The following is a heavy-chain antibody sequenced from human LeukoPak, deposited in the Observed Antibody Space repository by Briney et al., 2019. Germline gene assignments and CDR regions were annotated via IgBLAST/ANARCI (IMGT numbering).Heavy chain of an antibody. CDR1: GYTFTSYY. CDR2: INPSGGST. J-gene: IGHJ2*01. Sequence: ASVKVSCKASGYTFTSYYMHWVRQAPGRGLEWMGIINPSGGSTSYAQKFQDRVTMTRDTSTSTVYMELSSLRSEDTAVYYCARVDVSYWYFDLWGRGTLVTVSS. CDR3: ARVDVSYWYFDL. V-gene: IGHV1-46*01.